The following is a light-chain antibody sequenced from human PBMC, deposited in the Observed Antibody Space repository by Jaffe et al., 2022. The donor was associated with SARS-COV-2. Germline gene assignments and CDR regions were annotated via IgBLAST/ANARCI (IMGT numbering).Light chain of an antibody. CDR3: QSYDSRLSGWV. V-gene: IGLV1-40*01. Sequence: QSVLTQPPSVSGAPGQRVTISCTGSSSNIGAGYDVHWFQQLPGTAPKLLIYANSNRPSGVPDRFSGSESGTSASLAISGLQAEDEADYYCQSYDSRLSGWVFGGGTKLTVL. CDR1: SSNIGAGYD. J-gene: IGLJ3*02. CDR2: ANS.